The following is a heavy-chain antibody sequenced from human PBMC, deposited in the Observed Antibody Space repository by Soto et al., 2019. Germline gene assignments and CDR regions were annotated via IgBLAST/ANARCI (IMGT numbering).Heavy chain of an antibody. V-gene: IGHV4-39*01. CDR1: GFTVSSNY. Sequence: GSLRLSCAASGFTVSSNYWGWIRQPPGKGLEWIGSIYYSGSTYYNPSLKSRVTISVDTSKNQFSLKLSSVTAADTAVYYCASGAGIFGVVILYYYMDVWGKGTTVTVSS. D-gene: IGHD3-3*01. CDR2: IYYSGST. CDR3: ASGAGIFGVVILYYYMDV. J-gene: IGHJ6*03.